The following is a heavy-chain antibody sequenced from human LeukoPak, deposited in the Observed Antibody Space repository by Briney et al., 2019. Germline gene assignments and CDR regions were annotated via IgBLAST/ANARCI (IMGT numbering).Heavy chain of an antibody. CDR2: ISSSSSYI. J-gene: IGHJ4*02. D-gene: IGHD6-19*01. V-gene: IGHV3-21*01. Sequence: GGSLRLSCAASGFTFSSYSMNWVPQAPGKGLEWVSSISSSSSYIYYADSVKGRFTISRDNAKNSLYLQMNSLRAEDTAVYYCARDRHSSAGYWGQGTLVTVSS. CDR1: GFTFSSYS. CDR3: ARDRHSSAGY.